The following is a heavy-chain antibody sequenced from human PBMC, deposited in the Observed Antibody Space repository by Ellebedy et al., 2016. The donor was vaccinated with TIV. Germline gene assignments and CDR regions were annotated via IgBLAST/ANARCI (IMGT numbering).Heavy chain of an antibody. CDR3: ARGLARDY. J-gene: IGHJ4*02. CDR2: ITHSGST. Sequence: MPSETLSLTCTVSGGSISITSYYWSWIRQPPGKGLEWIGEITHSGSTNYNPSLKSRVTISVDTSKNQFSLNLSSVTAADTAVYYCARGLARDYWGQGTLVTVSS. V-gene: IGHV4-39*07. CDR1: GGSISITSYY.